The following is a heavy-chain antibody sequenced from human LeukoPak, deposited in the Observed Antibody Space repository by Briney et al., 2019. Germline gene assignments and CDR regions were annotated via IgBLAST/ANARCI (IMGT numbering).Heavy chain of an antibody. CDR3: ARDTYYYDSSGYFVY. J-gene: IGHJ4*02. CDR2: INWNGGRI. D-gene: IGHD3-22*01. Sequence: GGSLRLSCAASGFTFDDYGMSWVRQAPGKGLEWVSGINWNGGRISYADSVKGRFTISRDNAKKSLYLQMNSLRAEDTALYYCARDTYYYDSSGYFVYWGQGTLVTVSS. V-gene: IGHV3-20*04. CDR1: GFTFDDYG.